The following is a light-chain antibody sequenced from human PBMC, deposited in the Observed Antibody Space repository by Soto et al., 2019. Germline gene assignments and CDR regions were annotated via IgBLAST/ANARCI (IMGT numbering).Light chain of an antibody. CDR2: EAS. CDR1: SNDVGGYNY. CDR3: CSYAGSNNWL. Sequence: QSVLTQPPSASGSPGQSVTISCTGTSNDVGGYNYVSWYQHHPGKAPKLMIYEASKRPSGVPDRFSGSSSANTASLTVSGLQAEDEADYYCCSYAGSNNWLFGGGTKLTVL. V-gene: IGLV2-8*01. J-gene: IGLJ3*02.